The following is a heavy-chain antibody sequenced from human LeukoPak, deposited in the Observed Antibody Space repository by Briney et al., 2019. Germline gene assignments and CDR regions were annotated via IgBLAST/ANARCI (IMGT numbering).Heavy chain of an antibody. Sequence: GASVKVSCKASGYTFTGYYMHWVRQAPGQGLEWMGWINPNSGGTNYAQKFQGRVTMTRDMSISTAYMELSRLRSDDTAVYYCARTGYSYGYWWFDPWGQGTLVTVSS. CDR3: ARTGYSYGYWWFDP. CDR2: INPNSGGT. V-gene: IGHV1-2*02. CDR1: GYTFTGYY. J-gene: IGHJ5*02. D-gene: IGHD5-18*01.